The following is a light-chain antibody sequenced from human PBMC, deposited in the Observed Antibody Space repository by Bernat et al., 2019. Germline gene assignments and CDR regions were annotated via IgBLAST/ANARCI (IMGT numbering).Light chain of an antibody. V-gene: IGKV1-27*01. CDR3: QMYYRPQNT. J-gene: IGKJ4*01. CDR2: AAS. CDR1: QDISNF. Sequence: DIQITQSPSSLSASVGDRITITCRASQDISNFLGWYQHKPGELPKLLIYAASALESWVPSRFSGQRSGTHFSLTISNLQPEDVATYYCQMYYRPQNTFGGGTKVEI.